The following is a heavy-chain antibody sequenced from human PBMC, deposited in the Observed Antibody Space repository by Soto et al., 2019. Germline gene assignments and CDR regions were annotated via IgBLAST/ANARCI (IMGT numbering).Heavy chain of an antibody. V-gene: IGHV4-39*07. Sequence: SETLSLTCTVSGGSISRSSYYWGWIRQPPGKGLEWIGEINHSGSTNYNPSLKSRVTISVDTSKNQFSLKLSSVTAADTAVYFCARVRTEYAGLDYWGQGTLVTVSS. CDR2: INHSGST. CDR1: GGSISRSSYY. D-gene: IGHD2-2*01. J-gene: IGHJ4*02. CDR3: ARVRTEYAGLDY.